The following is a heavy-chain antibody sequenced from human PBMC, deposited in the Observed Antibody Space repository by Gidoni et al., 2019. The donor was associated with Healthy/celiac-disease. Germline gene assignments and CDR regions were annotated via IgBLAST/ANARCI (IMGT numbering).Heavy chain of an antibody. CDR2: MYYSGST. CDR1: GGSISSRSYY. CDR3: ARDRYFDWPRQNWFDP. J-gene: IGHJ5*02. V-gene: IGHV4-39*07. D-gene: IGHD3-9*01. Sequence: QLQLQESGPGLVKPSETLSLTCTVSGGSISSRSYYWGWIRQPPGKGLEWIGSMYYSGSTYYNPSLKSRVTISVDTSKNQFSLKLSSVTAADTAVYYCARDRYFDWPRQNWFDPWGQGTLVTVSS.